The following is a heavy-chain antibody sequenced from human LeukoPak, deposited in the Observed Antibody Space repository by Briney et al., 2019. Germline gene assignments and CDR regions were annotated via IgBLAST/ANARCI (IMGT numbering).Heavy chain of an antibody. J-gene: IGHJ4*02. CDR3: AREGILTGYLAFFY. D-gene: IGHD3-9*01. Sequence: ASVKVSCKASGYTFTGYYMHWVRRAPGQGLEGMGWINPNSGGTNYAQKFQGRVTMTRDTSISTAYMELSRLRSDDTAVYYCAREGILTGYLAFFYWGQGTLVTVSS. CDR2: INPNSGGT. CDR1: GYTFTGYY. V-gene: IGHV1-2*02.